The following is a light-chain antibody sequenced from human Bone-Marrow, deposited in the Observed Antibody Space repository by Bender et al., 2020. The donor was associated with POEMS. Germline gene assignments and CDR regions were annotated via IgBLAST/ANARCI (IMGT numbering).Light chain of an antibody. J-gene: IGLJ3*02. V-gene: IGLV1-44*01. CDR3: AVWHDSLNGWV. Sequence: QSVLTQPPSASGTPGQRVTISCSGGSSNIGAHAVNWYQHLPGTAPKLLIYSSHRRPSEVPDRFSGSRSGTSASLAVGGLQAEDAADYYCAVWHDSLNGWVFGGGTKLTVL. CDR2: SSH. CDR1: SSNIGAHA.